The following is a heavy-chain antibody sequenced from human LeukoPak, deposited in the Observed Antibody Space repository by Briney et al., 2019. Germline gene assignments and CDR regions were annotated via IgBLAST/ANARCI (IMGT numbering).Heavy chain of an antibody. V-gene: IGHV4-34*01. CDR1: GGSFSGYY. Sequence: PSETLSLTCAVYGGSFSGYYWSWIRQPPGKGLEWIGEINHSGSTNYNPSLKSRVTISVDTSKNQFSLKLSSVTAADTAVYYCARTPPGIAVAGTRAAYYYMDVWGKGTTVTVSS. J-gene: IGHJ6*03. CDR2: INHSGST. D-gene: IGHD6-19*01. CDR3: ARTPPGIAVAGTRAAYYYMDV.